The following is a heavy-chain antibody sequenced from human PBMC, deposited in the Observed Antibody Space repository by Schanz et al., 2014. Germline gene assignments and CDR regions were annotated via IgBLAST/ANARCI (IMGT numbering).Heavy chain of an antibody. J-gene: IGHJ5*02. V-gene: IGHV1-69*04. CDR1: GGTFSSYT. CDR3: ARDRRRYCSTASCLHDNWFDP. Sequence: QVQLVQSGAEAKKPGSSVKVSCTASGGTFSSYTISWIRQAPGQGLEWMGRIIPIHGIVNYAQRFQDRVRITADKSTSTAYMELRSLRSDDAAVYYCARDRRRYCSTASCLHDNWFDPWGQGTLVIVSS. CDR2: IIPIHGIV. D-gene: IGHD2-2*01.